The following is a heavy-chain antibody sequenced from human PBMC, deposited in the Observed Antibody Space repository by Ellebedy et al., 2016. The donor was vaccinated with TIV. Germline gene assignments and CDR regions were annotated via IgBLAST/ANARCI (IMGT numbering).Heavy chain of an antibody. V-gene: IGHV1-18*01. CDR1: GYTLLSYG. CDR3: ARGFRYGSGRWPLDH. CDR2: VSPYDGNT. Sequence: AASVKVSCKASGYTLLSYGICWVRQAAGQGLEWMGWVSPYDGNTNYAQKFQGRVTMTIDTSTSTGYMELRSLRSDDTAVYYGARGFRYGSGRWPLDHWGQGTLVTVSS. J-gene: IGHJ4*02. D-gene: IGHD4-23*01.